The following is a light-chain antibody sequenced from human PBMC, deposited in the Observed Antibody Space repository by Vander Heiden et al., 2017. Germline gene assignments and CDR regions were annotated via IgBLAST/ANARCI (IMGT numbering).Light chain of an antibody. V-gene: IGKV1-39*01. CDR3: QQSYRTPRT. J-gene: IGKJ1*01. CDR2: AAS. Sequence: DIQMAQSPSSLSASVGDRVTITCRASQSISSYLKWYQQKPGKATKLLIYAASSLQSGVPARFSGSGSGTDYTLTISSLQPEDFGTYYCQQSYRTPRTFGQGTKVEMK. CDR1: QSISSY.